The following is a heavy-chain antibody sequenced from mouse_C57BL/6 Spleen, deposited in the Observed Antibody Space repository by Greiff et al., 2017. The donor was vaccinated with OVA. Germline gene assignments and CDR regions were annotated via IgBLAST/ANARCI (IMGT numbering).Heavy chain of an antibody. J-gene: IGHJ1*03. Sequence: EVKLVESGGGLVKPGGSLKLSCAASGFTFSDYGMHWVRQAPEKGLEWVAYISGGSSTIYYADTVQGRFTISRDNAKNTRFLQMTRLRSEDTAMYYCARENYGSTRYFDVWGTGTTVTVSS. CDR2: ISGGSSTI. V-gene: IGHV5-17*01. D-gene: IGHD1-1*01. CDR3: ARENYGSTRYFDV. CDR1: GFTFSDYG.